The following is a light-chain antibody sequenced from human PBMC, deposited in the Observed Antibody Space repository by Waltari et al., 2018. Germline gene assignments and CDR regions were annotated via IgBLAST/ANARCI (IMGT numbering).Light chain of an antibody. CDR3: ISYTEFNTAV. V-gene: IGLV2-14*03. J-gene: IGLJ2*01. CDR1: SSDIGGYKY. Sequence: QSALTQPASVSGSPGQSITIPCTGTSSDIGGYKYVSWYQQHPGKAPKLMIYEVSHRPSGVSNRFSGSKSGNTASLTISALQAEDEADYYCISYTEFNTAVFGGGTKVTVL. CDR2: EVS.